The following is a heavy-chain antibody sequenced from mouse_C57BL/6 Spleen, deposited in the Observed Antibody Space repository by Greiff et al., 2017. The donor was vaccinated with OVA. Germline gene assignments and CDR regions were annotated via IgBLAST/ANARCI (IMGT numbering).Heavy chain of an antibody. CDR1: GYTFTEYN. D-gene: IGHD1-1*01. CDR3: ARHGSTRLDY. Sequence: QVQLKQSGAELVKPGASVKLSCKASGYTFTEYNIHWVKQRSGQGLEWIGRFYPGSGGIKYNEKFKDKATLTADKSSSTGYMELSRVTSEDSAVCFCARHGSTRLDYWGQGTTLTVSS. CDR2: FYPGSGGI. V-gene: IGHV1-62-2*01. J-gene: IGHJ2*01.